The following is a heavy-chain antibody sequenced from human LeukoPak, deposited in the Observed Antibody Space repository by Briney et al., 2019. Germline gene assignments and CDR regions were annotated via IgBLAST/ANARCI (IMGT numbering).Heavy chain of an antibody. D-gene: IGHD3-10*01. J-gene: IGHJ4*02. V-gene: IGHV4-59*08. CDR1: GGSITGYS. CDR2: IYYSGDT. CDR3: ASFGSGTYYNLDY. Sequence: SETLSLTCSVSGGSITGYSWSWIRQPPGKGLEWIGYIYYSGDTFYNPSLNSRLSMSVDTPKNQFSLKLTSVTAADTAVYYCASFGSGTYYNLDYWGQGTLVTVSS.